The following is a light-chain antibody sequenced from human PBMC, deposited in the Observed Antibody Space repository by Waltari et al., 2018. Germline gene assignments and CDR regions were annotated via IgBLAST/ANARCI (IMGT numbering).Light chain of an antibody. CDR3: QQRSTWPPS. J-gene: IGKJ4*01. Sequence: IVLTQSPATLSLSPGERATLSCRASQSVSIYLAWYQQKPGQSPRLLIYDVYKRATGIPARISGSGSGTDFTLTISSLEPEDFAVYYCQQRSTWPPSFGGGTKVETK. V-gene: IGKV3-11*01. CDR1: QSVSIY. CDR2: DVY.